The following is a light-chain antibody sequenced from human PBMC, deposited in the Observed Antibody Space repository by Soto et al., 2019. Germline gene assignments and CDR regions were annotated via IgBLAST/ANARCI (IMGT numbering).Light chain of an antibody. CDR2: DAS. Sequence: DIQMTQSPPSLSASVGDRVTITCRACRDIDDYLAWYQHIAGKAPKLLIYDASSLQPGVPSRFSGSGSGTYFTLTINSLQPEDVATYYCQKYNKAPWTFGQGTKV. V-gene: IGKV1-27*01. CDR1: RDIDDY. J-gene: IGKJ1*01. CDR3: QKYNKAPWT.